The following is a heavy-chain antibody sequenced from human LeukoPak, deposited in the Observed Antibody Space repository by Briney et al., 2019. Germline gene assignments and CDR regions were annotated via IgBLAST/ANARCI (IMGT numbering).Heavy chain of an antibody. D-gene: IGHD6-19*01. CDR2: IYPGDSDT. V-gene: IGHV5-51*01. CDR1: GYSFTSYW. Sequence: GESLKISCKGSGYSFTSYWIGWVRQMPGKGLEWMGIIYPGDSDTKYSPSFQGQVTISADKSISTAYLQWSSLKASDTAMYYCARLDSAGYSSGWYGMDVWGQGTTVTVSS. CDR3: ARLDSAGYSSGWYGMDV. J-gene: IGHJ6*02.